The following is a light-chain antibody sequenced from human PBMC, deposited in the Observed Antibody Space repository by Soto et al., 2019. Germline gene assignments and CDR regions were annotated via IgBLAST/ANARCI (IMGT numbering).Light chain of an antibody. CDR1: QGIGST. CDR2: DAS. Sequence: EIVMTQSPATLSVSPGERATLSCRASQGIGSTLAWYQQKPGQTPKLLIFDASTRATGVPARFSGGASGTEFTLTINSLQSEDFAVYYCQRYNRWPLSFGGGTKVDI. V-gene: IGKV3-15*01. J-gene: IGKJ4*01. CDR3: QRYNRWPLS.